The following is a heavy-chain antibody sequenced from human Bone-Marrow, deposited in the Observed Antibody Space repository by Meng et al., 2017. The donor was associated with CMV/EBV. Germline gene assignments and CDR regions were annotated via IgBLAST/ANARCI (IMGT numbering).Heavy chain of an antibody. J-gene: IGHJ4*02. V-gene: IGHV1-69*05. D-gene: IGHD5-18*01. CDR3: ASSLAGYSYSFDY. Sequence: SVKVSCKASGGTFSSYAISWVRQAPGQGLEWMGGIIPIFGTANYAQKFQGRVTITTDESTSTAYMELSSLRSEDTAVYYCASSLAGYSYSFDYWGQGTLVTVSS. CDR1: GGTFSSYA. CDR2: IIPIFGTA.